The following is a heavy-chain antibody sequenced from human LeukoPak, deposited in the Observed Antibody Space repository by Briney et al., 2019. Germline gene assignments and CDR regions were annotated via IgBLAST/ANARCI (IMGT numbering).Heavy chain of an antibody. CDR3: ATQRNIAVAGYDY. Sequence: GASVKVSCKASGGTFSSYAISWVRQAPGQGLEWMGGIIPIFGTANYAQKFQGRVTITADKSTSTAYMELSSLRSEDTAVYYCATQRNIAVAGYDYWGQGTLVTVSS. CDR2: IIPIFGTA. CDR1: GGTFSSYA. D-gene: IGHD6-19*01. V-gene: IGHV1-69*06. J-gene: IGHJ4*02.